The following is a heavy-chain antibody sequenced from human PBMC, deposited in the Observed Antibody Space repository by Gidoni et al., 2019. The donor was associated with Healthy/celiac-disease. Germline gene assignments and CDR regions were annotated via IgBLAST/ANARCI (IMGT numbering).Heavy chain of an antibody. CDR3: ARDAFTIFGVVDY. Sequence: EVQLVESGGGLVQPGGSLRLSCAASGFTFSSYWMSWVRQAPGKGLEWVANIKQDGSEKYYVDSVKGRFTSSRDNAKNSLYLQMNSLRAEDTAVYYCARDAFTIFGVVDYWGQGTLVTVSS. V-gene: IGHV3-7*01. D-gene: IGHD3-3*01. J-gene: IGHJ4*02. CDR1: GFTFSSYW. CDR2: IKQDGSEK.